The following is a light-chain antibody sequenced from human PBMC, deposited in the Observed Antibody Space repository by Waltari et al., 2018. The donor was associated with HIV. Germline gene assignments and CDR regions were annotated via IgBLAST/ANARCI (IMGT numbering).Light chain of an antibody. CDR3: SSYKNNNTIV. J-gene: IGLJ1*01. CDR2: EVK. V-gene: IGLV2-18*02. Sequence: QSALTQPPSVSASPGQSVTISCTGISSDIGSYNRVSWYLQPPGTAPRIIIYEVKNRPSGVPDRFSASKSGNTASLTISGLQAEDEADYYCSSYKNNNTIVFGTGTKVTVL. CDR1: SSDIGSYNR.